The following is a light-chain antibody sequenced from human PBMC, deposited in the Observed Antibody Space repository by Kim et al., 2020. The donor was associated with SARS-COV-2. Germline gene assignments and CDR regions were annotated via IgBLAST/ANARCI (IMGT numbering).Light chain of an antibody. Sequence: SPGERGTRSGRASQSGSSNLAWDQQKPGQAPRLLIYGASTRATGIPARFSGSGSGTEFTLTISSLQSEDCAVYYCQQYNNWPPWTFGQGTKVDIK. CDR3: QQYNNWPPWT. V-gene: IGKV3-15*01. CDR1: QSGSSN. CDR2: GAS. J-gene: IGKJ1*01.